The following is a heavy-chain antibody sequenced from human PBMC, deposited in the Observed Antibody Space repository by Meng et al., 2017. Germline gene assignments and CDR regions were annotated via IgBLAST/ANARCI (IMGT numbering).Heavy chain of an antibody. D-gene: IGHD2-15*01. V-gene: IGHV1-46*01. CDR1: GYTFTGYY. Sequence: QGQLVQSGAEVKKPGASVKVSCKASGYTFTGYYMHWVRQAPGQGLEWMGIINPSGGSTSYAQKFQGRVTMTRDTSTSTVYMELSSLRSEDTAVYYCARTNCSGGSCYSFHFDYWGQGTLVTVSS. CDR2: INPSGGST. CDR3: ARTNCSGGSCYSFHFDY. J-gene: IGHJ4*02.